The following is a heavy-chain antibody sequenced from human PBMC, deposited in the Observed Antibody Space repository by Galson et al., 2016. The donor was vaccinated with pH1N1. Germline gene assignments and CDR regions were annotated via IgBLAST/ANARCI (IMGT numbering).Heavy chain of an antibody. CDR3: VRAYYDSSPRNWFDP. CDR1: GDSITSDNYY. V-gene: IGHV4-31*03. CDR2: IYYTGST. D-gene: IGHD3-22*01. J-gene: IGHJ5*02. Sequence: TLSLTCSVSGDSITSDNYYWDWIRQHPGKGLEWIGYIYYTGSTYYNPSLKSRVIISVDTSKNQVSLNLSSVTAADTAVYYCVRAYYDSSPRNWFDPWGQGTLVTVSS.